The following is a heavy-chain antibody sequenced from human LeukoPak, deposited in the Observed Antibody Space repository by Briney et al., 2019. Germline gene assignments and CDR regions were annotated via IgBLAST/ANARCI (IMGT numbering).Heavy chain of an antibody. CDR1: GFIFSSYW. Sequence: GGSLRLSCAASGFIFSSYWMSWVRQAPGKGLEWVAHINKDGSEIYYVDSVKGRFTISRDNAKSSLSLQMNSLRVEDTAVYYCARDKVTYWGQGILVTVSS. V-gene: IGHV3-7*01. J-gene: IGHJ4*02. CDR3: ARDKVTY. CDR2: INKDGSEI.